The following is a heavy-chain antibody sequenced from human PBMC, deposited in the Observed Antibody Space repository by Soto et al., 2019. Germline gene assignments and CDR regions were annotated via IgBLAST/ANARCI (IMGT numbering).Heavy chain of an antibody. V-gene: IGHV4-30-2*01. D-gene: IGHD4-17*01. CDR1: GCAIISGVCS. CDR3: ARASGRYHYVDWLET. Sequence: TLSLSXSFSGCAIISGVCSCSFILRPPGKGLEWIGYIYHSGSTYYNPSLKSRVTISVDRSKNQFSLKLSSVTAADTAVYYCARASGRYHYVDWLETWGPGTLLTVYS. J-gene: IGHJ4*02. CDR2: IYHSGST.